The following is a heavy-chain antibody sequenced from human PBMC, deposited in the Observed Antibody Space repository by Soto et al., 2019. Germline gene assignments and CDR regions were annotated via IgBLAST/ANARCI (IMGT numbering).Heavy chain of an antibody. J-gene: IGHJ4*02. D-gene: IGHD6-13*01. CDR2: INPASGST. Sequence: QVQLVQSGAEVKKPGASVKVSCRTSGYTFTHYYIHWVRQAPGQGLEWLGIINPASGSTNSAQDFKGRVTLSMDTSTTTVYMELSGRRAEDTAIFYCARDLAAGDHWGQGTLVTVSS. CDR3: ARDLAAGDH. V-gene: IGHV1-46*01. CDR1: GYTFTHYY.